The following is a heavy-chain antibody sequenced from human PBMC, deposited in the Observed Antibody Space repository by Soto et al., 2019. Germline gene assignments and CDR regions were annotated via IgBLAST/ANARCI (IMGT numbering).Heavy chain of an antibody. CDR3: ARENITIFGVVINPTYDYYGMDV. D-gene: IGHD3-3*01. CDR1: GGTFSSYA. J-gene: IGHJ6*02. CDR2: IIPIFGTA. V-gene: IGHV1-69*06. Sequence: ASVKVSCKASGGTFSSYAISWVRQAPGQGLEWMGGIIPIFGTANYAQKFQGRVTITADKSTSTAYMELSSLRSEDTAVYYCARENITIFGVVINPTYDYYGMDVWGQGTTVTVSS.